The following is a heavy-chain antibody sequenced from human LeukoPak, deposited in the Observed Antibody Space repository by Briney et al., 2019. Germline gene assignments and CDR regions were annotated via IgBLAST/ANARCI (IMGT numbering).Heavy chain of an antibody. CDR3: VSPDHYGSGSYYVDY. CDR2: IYYSGST. J-gene: IGHJ4*02. V-gene: IGHV4-39*01. CDR1: GGSISSSSYY. Sequence: SETLSLTCTVSGGSISSSSYYWGWIRQPPGKGLEWIGSIYYSGSTYYNPSLKSRVTISVDTSKNQFSLKLSSVTAADTAVYYCVSPDHYGSGSYYVDYWGQGTLVTVSS. D-gene: IGHD3-10*01.